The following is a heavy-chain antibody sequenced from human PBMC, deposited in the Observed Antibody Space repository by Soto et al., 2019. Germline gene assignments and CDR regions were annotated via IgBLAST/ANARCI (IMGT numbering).Heavy chain of an antibody. CDR1: GGSFSGYY. J-gene: IGHJ5*02. V-gene: IGHV4-34*01. D-gene: IGHD3-10*01. Sequence: SETLSLTCAVYGGSFSGYYWSWIRQPPGKGLEWIGEINHSGSTNYNPSLKSRVTISVDTSKNQFSLKLSSVTAAGTAVYYCARGLTWFGELLYPRAWFDPWGQGTLVTVSS. CDR2: INHSGST. CDR3: ARGLTWFGELLYPRAWFDP.